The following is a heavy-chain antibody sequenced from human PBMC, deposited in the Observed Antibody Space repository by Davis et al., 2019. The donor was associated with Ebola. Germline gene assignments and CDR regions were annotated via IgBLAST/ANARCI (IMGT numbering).Heavy chain of an antibody. CDR3: ARAQFPTTSDH. D-gene: IGHD1-1*01. Sequence: ASVKVSCKASGYTFTNYGITWVRQAPGQGLEWMGWINPHNGNTNYAQNVQGRVIMTSDTATTTAYMEVGSLRSDDTAVYYCARAQFPTTSDHRGQGTLVSVSS. CDR1: GYTFTNYG. CDR2: INPHNGNT. V-gene: IGHV1-18*04. J-gene: IGHJ4*02.